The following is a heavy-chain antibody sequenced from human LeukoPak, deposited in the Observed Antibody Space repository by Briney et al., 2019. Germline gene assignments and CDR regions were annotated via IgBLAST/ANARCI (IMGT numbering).Heavy chain of an antibody. CDR3: ARGGTLSNYFDY. V-gene: IGHV4-30-2*01. CDR1: GGSISSGGYD. J-gene: IGHJ4*02. D-gene: IGHD1-7*01. Sequence: SQTLSLTWTVSGGSISSGGYDWSWIRQPPGKGLEWIGYICHSGSSYHNLSLKSPITISAYRYKNQFSLKLSSVAATDTAVYYCARGGTLSNYFDYWAQGTLVSVSS. CDR2: ICHSGSS.